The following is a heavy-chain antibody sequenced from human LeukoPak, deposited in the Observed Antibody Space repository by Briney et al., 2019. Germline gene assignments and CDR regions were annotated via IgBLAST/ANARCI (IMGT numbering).Heavy chain of an antibody. Sequence: SETLSLTCTVSGGSISSSKYYWGWIRQPPGKGMEWIGTIFNNGSTHYNPSLKSRVTISVDTSKNQFSLKLSSVTAADTAVYYCARRGYYYDSSGYYPRGAFDIWGQGTMVTVSS. J-gene: IGHJ3*02. V-gene: IGHV4-39*07. CDR2: IFNNGST. CDR3: ARRGYYYDSSGYYPRGAFDI. D-gene: IGHD3-22*01. CDR1: GGSISSSKYY.